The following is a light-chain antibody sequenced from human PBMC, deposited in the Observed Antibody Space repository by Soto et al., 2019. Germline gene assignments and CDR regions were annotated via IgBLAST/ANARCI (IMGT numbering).Light chain of an antibody. J-gene: IGKJ2*01. CDR2: GAS. CDR1: QSVSSSS. V-gene: IGKV3-20*01. Sequence: EIVLTQSPATLSLSPGERATLSCRASQSVSSSSLAWYQQKPGQAPRLLIYGASSRATGIPDRFSGSGSGTDFTLTISSLEPDDFAVYYCHQYGSPPQTFGQGTKLEIK. CDR3: HQYGSPPQT.